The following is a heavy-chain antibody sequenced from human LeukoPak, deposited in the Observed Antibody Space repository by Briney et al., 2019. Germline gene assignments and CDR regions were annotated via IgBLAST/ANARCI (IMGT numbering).Heavy chain of an antibody. V-gene: IGHV3-30-3*01. D-gene: IGHD3-22*01. CDR2: ISHDGSNK. Sequence: GGSLRLSCAASGFTFGSYAMHWVRQAPGKGLEWVAVISHDGSNKYNADSAKGRFTISRDNSKNTLYLQMNSLRTEDTAVYYCARASYHYDSSDSKGAFDIWGQGTMVTVSS. J-gene: IGHJ3*02. CDR1: GFTFGSYA. CDR3: ARASYHYDSSDSKGAFDI.